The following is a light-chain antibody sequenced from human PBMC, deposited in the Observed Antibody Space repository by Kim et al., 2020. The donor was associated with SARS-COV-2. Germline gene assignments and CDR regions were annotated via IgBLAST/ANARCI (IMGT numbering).Light chain of an antibody. Sequence: SPGERATLTCRASQSVSINLAWYQQKPGQAPRLLIYDAFTRATGIPARFSGSGSGTQFTLTISSLQSEDFAVYYCHQYNNWPLTFGGGTKVDIK. CDR1: QSVSIN. CDR3: HQYNNWPLT. V-gene: IGKV3D-15*01. CDR2: DAF. J-gene: IGKJ4*01.